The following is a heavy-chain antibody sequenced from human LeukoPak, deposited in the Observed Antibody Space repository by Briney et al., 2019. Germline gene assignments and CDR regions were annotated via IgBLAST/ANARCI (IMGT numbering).Heavy chain of an antibody. D-gene: IGHD3-3*01. Sequence: ASVKVSCKASGYTFTSYGISWVRLAPGQGLEWMGWISAYNGNTNYAQKLQGRVTMTTDTSTSTAYMELRSLRSDDTAVYYCARGVFGVVPQDWFDPWGQGTLVTVSS. CDR1: GYTFTSYG. J-gene: IGHJ5*02. CDR2: ISAYNGNT. CDR3: ARGVFGVVPQDWFDP. V-gene: IGHV1-18*01.